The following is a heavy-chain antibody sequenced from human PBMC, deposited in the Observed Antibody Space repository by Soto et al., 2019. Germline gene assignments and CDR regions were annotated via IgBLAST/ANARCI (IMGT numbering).Heavy chain of an antibody. D-gene: IGHD3-9*01. V-gene: IGHV4-39*01. CDR3: ARHPVLRYFHWLSTDEI. Sequence: QLQLQESGPGLVKPSETLSLTCTVSGGSISSSSYYWGWIRQPPGKGLEWIGSIYYSGSTYYNPSLKSPVTISVTTSKNQFSLKLSSVTAAGTAVYYCARHPVLRYFHWLSTDEIWGQGTMVTVSS. CDR1: GGSISSSSYY. J-gene: IGHJ3*02. CDR2: IYYSGST.